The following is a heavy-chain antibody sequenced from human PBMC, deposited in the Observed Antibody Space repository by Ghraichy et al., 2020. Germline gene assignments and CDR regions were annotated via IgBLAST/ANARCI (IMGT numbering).Heavy chain of an antibody. CDR1: GFTFSSYA. Sequence: GGSLRLSCAASGFTFSSYAMSCVRQAPGKGLEWVSAISGSGGSTYYADSVKGRFTISRDNSKNTLYLQMNSLRAEDTAVYYCAKEGQLGDDDYDILTGYYSRVGYYWGQGTLVNVSS. CDR2: ISGSGGST. D-gene: IGHD3-9*01. V-gene: IGHV3-23*01. CDR3: AKEGQLGDDDYDILTGYYSRVGYY. J-gene: IGHJ4*02.